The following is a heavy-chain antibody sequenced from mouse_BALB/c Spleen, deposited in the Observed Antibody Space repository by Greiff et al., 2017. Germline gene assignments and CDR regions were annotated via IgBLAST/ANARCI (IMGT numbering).Heavy chain of an antibody. J-gene: IGHJ4*01. V-gene: IGHV1S137*01. Sequence: VQLQESGAELVRPGVSVKISCKGSGYTFTDYAMHWVKQSHAKSLEWIGVISTYYGDASYNQKFKGKATMTVDKSSSTAYMELARLTSEDSAIYYCARGYYGSSYGYYAMDYWGQGTSVTVSS. CDR1: GYTFTDYA. CDR2: ISTYYGDA. D-gene: IGHD1-1*01. CDR3: ARGYYGSSYGYYAMDY.